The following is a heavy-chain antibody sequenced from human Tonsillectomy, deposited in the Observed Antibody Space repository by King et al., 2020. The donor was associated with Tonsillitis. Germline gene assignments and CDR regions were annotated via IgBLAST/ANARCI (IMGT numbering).Heavy chain of an antibody. D-gene: IGHD6-13*01. Sequence: VQLVESGGGLVQPGGSLRLSCAASGFTFSNYAMSWVRQAPGKGLEWVSSISGSGGSTYYADSVRGRFTNTRDNSKNTLYLQMDSLRGADTAVYYCAKGISSLGQEQLGMYYYYYYMDVWGKGTTVTVSS. CDR3: AKGISSLGQEQLGMYYYYYYMDV. V-gene: IGHV3-23*04. CDR2: ISGSGGST. J-gene: IGHJ6*03. CDR1: GFTFSNYA.